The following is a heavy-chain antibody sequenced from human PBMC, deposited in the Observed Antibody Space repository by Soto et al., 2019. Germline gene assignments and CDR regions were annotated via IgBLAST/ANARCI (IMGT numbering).Heavy chain of an antibody. D-gene: IGHD3-3*01. CDR2: INAGNGNT. Sequence: ASLKVSCKSSGYSFTTHTMHWVRQDPGQRLEWMGWINAGNGNTKYSQKFQGRVTITADTSTSTAYMELSSLRSEDTAVYYCAREFGVVSYYYYGMDVWGQGTTVTVSS. V-gene: IGHV1-3*01. CDR3: AREFGVVSYYYYGMDV. J-gene: IGHJ6*02. CDR1: GYSFTTHT.